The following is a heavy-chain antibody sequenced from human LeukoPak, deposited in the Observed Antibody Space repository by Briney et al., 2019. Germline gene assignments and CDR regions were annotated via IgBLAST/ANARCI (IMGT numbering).Heavy chain of an antibody. CDR2: IKQDGSEK. D-gene: IGHD3-22*01. CDR3: ARDLGYYYDSSGYQFDAFDI. CDR1: GFTFSSYW. J-gene: IGHJ3*02. Sequence: GGSLRLSCAASGFTFSSYWMSWVRQAPGKGLEWVANIKQDGSEKYYVDSVKGRFTISRDNAKNSLYLQMNSLRAEDTAVYYCARDLGYYYDSSGYQFDAFDIWGQGTMVTVSS. V-gene: IGHV3-7*01.